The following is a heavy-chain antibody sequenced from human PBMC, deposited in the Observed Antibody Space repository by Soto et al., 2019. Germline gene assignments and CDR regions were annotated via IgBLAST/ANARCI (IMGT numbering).Heavy chain of an antibody. D-gene: IGHD3-3*01. CDR3: ARPRSGSYYYGMDV. Sequence: QVQLVQSGAEVKKPGASVKVSCKASGYTFTSYAINWVRQATGQGLEWMGWMNPNSGNTGYAQKFQGRVTMTRNTSIITAYMELSSLRSEDTAVYYCARPRSGSYYYGMDVWGQGTAVTVSS. J-gene: IGHJ6*02. V-gene: IGHV1-8*01. CDR2: MNPNSGNT. CDR1: GYTFTSYA.